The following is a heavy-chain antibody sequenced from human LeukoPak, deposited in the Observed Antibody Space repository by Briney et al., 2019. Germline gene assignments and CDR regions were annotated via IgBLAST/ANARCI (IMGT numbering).Heavy chain of an antibody. J-gene: IGHJ4*02. CDR1: KFTFIDYY. Sequence: TGGSLRLSCAASKFTFIDYYMTWVRQAPGKGPEWVAYMNQFGTEIKYLDSVKGRFTISRDNAKNSLYLWMTSLTADDTAVYYCARGTYYYEFWGQGTLVIVSS. CDR3: ARGTYYYEF. CDR2: MNQFGTEI. V-gene: IGHV3-7*04. D-gene: IGHD3/OR15-3a*01.